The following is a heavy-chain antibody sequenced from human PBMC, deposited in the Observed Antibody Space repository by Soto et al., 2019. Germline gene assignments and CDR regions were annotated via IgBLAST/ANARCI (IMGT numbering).Heavy chain of an antibody. CDR3: TTASPNYDFWSGYYSQTGFDP. V-gene: IGHV3-15*07. CDR1: GFTFSNAW. Sequence: GGSLRLSCAASGFTFSNAWMNWVRQAPGKGLEWVGRIKSKTDGGTTDYAAPVKGRFTISRDDSKNTLYLQMNSLKTEDTAVYYCTTASPNYDFWSGYYSQTGFDPWGQGTLVTVSS. CDR2: IKSKTDGGTT. J-gene: IGHJ5*02. D-gene: IGHD3-3*01.